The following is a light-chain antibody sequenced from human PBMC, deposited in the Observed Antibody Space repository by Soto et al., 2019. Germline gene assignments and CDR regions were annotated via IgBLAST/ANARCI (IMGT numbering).Light chain of an antibody. Sequence: DIQLTQSPSFLSASVGDRVTITCRASQGISSYLAWYQQKPGKAPKLLIYAASTLQSGVPSRFSGSGSGTEFTLTISSLQPEDFATYYCQQLNTPRSFGQGTKLEIK. J-gene: IGKJ2*01. CDR1: QGISSY. CDR3: QQLNTPRS. V-gene: IGKV1-9*01. CDR2: AAS.